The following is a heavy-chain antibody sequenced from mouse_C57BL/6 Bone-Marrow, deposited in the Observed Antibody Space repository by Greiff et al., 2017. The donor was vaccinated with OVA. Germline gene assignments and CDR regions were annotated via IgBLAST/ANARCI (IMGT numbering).Heavy chain of an antibody. CDR2: IRNKANGYTT. CDR1: GFTFTDYY. D-gene: IGHD1-2*01. V-gene: IGHV7-3*01. Sequence: DVKLVESGGGLVQPGGSLSLSCAASGFTFTDYYMSWVRQPPGKALEWLGFIRNKANGYTTEYSASVKGRFTVSRDNSQSILYLQMNALRAEDSATYYCARRLYAMDYWGQGTSVTVSS. CDR3: ARRLYAMDY. J-gene: IGHJ4*01.